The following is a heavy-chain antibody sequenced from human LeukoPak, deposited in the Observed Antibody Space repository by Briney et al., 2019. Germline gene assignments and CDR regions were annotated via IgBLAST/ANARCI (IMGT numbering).Heavy chain of an antibody. CDR1: VFTFSDYA. CDR3: ARDTCGCGSGWHLYWYFDL. CDR2: ISSNVGSI. J-gene: IGHJ2*01. D-gene: IGHD6-19*01. Sequence: GGSLRLSCAASVFTFSDYAMHWVRQAPGKELEYVSAISSNVGSIHYANSVKGRFTISRDNSKNTLYLQMDSLRAEDMAVYYCARDTCGCGSGWHLYWYFDLWGRGTLVTVSS. V-gene: IGHV3-64*01.